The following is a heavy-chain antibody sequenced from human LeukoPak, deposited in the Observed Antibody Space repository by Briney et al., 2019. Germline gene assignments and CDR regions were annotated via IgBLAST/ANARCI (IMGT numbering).Heavy chain of an antibody. V-gene: IGHV3-13*01. Sequence: PGGSLRLSCAASGFTFSSYDFHWVRQAPGKGLEWVSAIGVAGDTYYADSVKGRFTISRENAANSLYLQMHSLRAGDTALYYCTREFCGSRAACAAGFYYDVWGRGTLVTVSS. CDR3: TREFCGSRAACAAGFYYDV. D-gene: IGHD2-15*01. J-gene: IGHJ2*01. CDR2: IGVAGDT. CDR1: GFTFSSYD.